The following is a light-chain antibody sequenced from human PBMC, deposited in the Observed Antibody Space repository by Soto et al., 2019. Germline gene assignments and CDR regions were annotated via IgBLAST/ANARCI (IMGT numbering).Light chain of an antibody. CDR1: SSHVGSYDF. J-gene: IGLJ1*01. Sequence: QSVLTQPASVSGSPGQSITISCTRSSSHVGSYDFVSWYQQHPAKAPKVLIYEVTKRPSGVSNRFSGSKSGNTASLTISGLQADDEADYYCCADAGSSRYVFGTGTKVTVL. V-gene: IGLV2-23*02. CDR2: EVT. CDR3: CADAGSSRYV.